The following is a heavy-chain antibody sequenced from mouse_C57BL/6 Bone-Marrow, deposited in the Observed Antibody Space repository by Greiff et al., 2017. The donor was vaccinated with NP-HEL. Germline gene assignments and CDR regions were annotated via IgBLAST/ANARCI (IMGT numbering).Heavy chain of an antibody. V-gene: IGHV14-4*01. Sequence: EVQVVESGAELVRPGASVKLSCTASGFNIKDDYMHWVKQRPEQGLEWIGWIDPENGDTEYASKFQGKATITADTSSNTAYLQLSSLTSEDTAVYYCTTAYYGSSSWFAYWGQGTLVTVSA. CDR3: TTAYYGSSSWFAY. D-gene: IGHD1-1*01. J-gene: IGHJ3*01. CDR2: IDPENGDT. CDR1: GFNIKDDY.